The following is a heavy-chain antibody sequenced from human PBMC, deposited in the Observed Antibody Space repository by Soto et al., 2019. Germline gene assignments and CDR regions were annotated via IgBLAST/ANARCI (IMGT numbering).Heavy chain of an antibody. J-gene: IGHJ4*02. V-gene: IGHV4-39*01. CDR3: ARPLFSPYLGGSWYLGY. D-gene: IGHD6-13*01. Sequence: QLQLQESGPGLVKPSETLSLTCTVSGGSISSSSYYWGWIRQPPGKGLEWIGSIYYSGSTYYNPSLKSRLTIPVDTSKNQFSLKLSSVTAAATAVYYCARPLFSPYLGGSWYLGYWGQGTLVTVSS. CDR2: IYYSGST. CDR1: GGSISSSSYY.